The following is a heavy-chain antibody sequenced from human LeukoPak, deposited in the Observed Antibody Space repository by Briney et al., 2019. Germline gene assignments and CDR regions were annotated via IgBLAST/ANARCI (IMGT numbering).Heavy chain of an antibody. Sequence: PSETLSLTCTVSGGSISSSSYYWGWIRQPPGKGLEWIGSIYYSGNTYYNPSLKSRVTISVDTSKNQFSLKLSSVTAADTAVYYCASKRRVVIPDYWGQGTLVTVSS. V-gene: IGHV4-39*01. CDR3: ASKRRVVIPDY. J-gene: IGHJ4*02. CDR2: IYYSGNT. D-gene: IGHD3-16*02. CDR1: GGSISSSSYY.